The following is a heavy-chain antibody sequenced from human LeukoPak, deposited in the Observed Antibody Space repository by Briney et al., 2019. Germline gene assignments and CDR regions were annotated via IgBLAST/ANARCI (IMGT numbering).Heavy chain of an antibody. CDR3: AREVTGGAAGTRPILDY. CDR1: GGSISSGDYY. D-gene: IGHD6-13*01. Sequence: SQTLSLTCTVSGGSISSGDYYWSWIRQPPGKGLEWIGYIYYSGSTYYNPSLKSRVTISVDTPKNQFSLKLSSVTAADTAVYYCAREVTGGAAGTRPILDYWGQGTLVTVSS. V-gene: IGHV4-30-4*08. J-gene: IGHJ4*02. CDR2: IYYSGST.